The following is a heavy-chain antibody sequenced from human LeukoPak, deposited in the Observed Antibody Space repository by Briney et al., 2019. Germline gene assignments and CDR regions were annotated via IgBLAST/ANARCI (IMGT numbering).Heavy chain of an antibody. Sequence: GGSLRPSCAASGFTFSNYGMNWVRQAPGKGLEWASAISDSGGSTFYADSVEGRFTISRDNSKNTLYLQMNSLRADDTAVYYCAKGLFEGFDPWGQGTLVTVSS. CDR2: ISDSGGST. CDR3: AKGLFEGFDP. V-gene: IGHV3-23*01. CDR1: GFTFSNYG. D-gene: IGHD3-10*02. J-gene: IGHJ5*02.